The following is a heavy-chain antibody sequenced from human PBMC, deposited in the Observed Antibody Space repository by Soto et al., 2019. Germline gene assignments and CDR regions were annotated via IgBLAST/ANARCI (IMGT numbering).Heavy chain of an antibody. CDR2: INSDGSST. Sequence: EVQLVESGGGLVQPGGSLRLSCVASGFTFSTNWLHWVRQAPGKGLVWVSRINSDGSSTTYADSVKGRFTISRDNAKNTLYLQMNSLRAEDTAVYYCARAVVDATDYGMDIWGQGTTVTVSS. V-gene: IGHV3-74*01. CDR3: ARAVVDATDYGMDI. D-gene: IGHD2-15*01. J-gene: IGHJ6*02. CDR1: GFTFSTNW.